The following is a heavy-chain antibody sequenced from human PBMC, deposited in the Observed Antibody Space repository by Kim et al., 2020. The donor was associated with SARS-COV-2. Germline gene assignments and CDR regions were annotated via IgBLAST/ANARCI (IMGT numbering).Heavy chain of an antibody. CDR3: AKESASYYDSSGYLN. D-gene: IGHD3-22*01. Sequence: GRSLRLSCAASGFTFSSYAMSWVRQAPGKGLEWVSAISGSGGSTYYADSVKGRFTISRDNSKNTLYLQMNSLRAEDTAVYYCAKESASYYDSSGYLNWGQGTLVTVSS. J-gene: IGHJ4*02. V-gene: IGHV3-23*01. CDR2: ISGSGGST. CDR1: GFTFSSYA.